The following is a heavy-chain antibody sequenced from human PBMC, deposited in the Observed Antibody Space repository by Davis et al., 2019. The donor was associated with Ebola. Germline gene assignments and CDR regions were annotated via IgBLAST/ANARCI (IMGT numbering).Heavy chain of an antibody. V-gene: IGHV4-34*01. CDR2: IYYSGST. CDR1: GGSFSGYY. D-gene: IGHD6-13*01. J-gene: IGHJ4*02. CDR3: ASLSSSWFYFDY. Sequence: SETLSLTCAVYGGSFSGYYWSWIRQPPGKGLEWIGSIYYSGSTYYNPSLKRRVTISVDTSKNQFSLKLSSVTAADTAVYYCASLSSSWFYFDYWGQGTLVTVSS.